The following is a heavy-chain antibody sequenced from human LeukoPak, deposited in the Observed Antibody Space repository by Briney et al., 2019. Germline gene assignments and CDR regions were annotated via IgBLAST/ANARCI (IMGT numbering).Heavy chain of an antibody. CDR3: ARAGYDSSGYYQYNWFDP. J-gene: IGHJ5*02. CDR1: GGSISSGSYY. Sequence: SQTLSLTCTVSGGSISSGSYYWSWIRQPAGKGREWIGRIYTSGSTNYNPSLKSRVTISADTTKNQFSLKLSSVTAADTSVSYCARAGYDSSGYYQYNWFDPWGQGTLVIVSS. V-gene: IGHV4-61*02. D-gene: IGHD3-22*01. CDR2: IYTSGST.